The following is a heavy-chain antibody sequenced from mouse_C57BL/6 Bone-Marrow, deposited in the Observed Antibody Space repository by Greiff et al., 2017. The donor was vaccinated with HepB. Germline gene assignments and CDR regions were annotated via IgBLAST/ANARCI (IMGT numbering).Heavy chain of an antibody. V-gene: IGHV1-81*01. Sequence: QVQLQHSGAELARPGASVKLSCKASGYTFTSYGISWVKQRTGQGLEWIGEIYPRSGNTYYNEKFKGKATLTADKSSSTAYMELRSLTSEDSAVYFCARDEVLRYRYWGQGTTLTVSS. CDR3: ARDEVLRYRY. D-gene: IGHD1-1*01. J-gene: IGHJ2*01. CDR2: IYPRSGNT. CDR1: GYTFTSYG.